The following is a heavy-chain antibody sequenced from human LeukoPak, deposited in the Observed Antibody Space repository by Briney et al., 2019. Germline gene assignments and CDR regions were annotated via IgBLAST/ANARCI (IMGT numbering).Heavy chain of an antibody. CDR3: ARDSQGVLTGLFDY. D-gene: IGHD3-16*01. Sequence: SETLSLTCTVSGGSISSSSYYWGWIRQPPGKGLEWIGSIYYSGSTYYNPSLKSRVTISVDTSKNQFSLKLSSVTAADTAVYYCARDSQGVLTGLFDYWGQGTLVTVSS. CDR1: GGSISSSSYY. V-gene: IGHV4-39*07. J-gene: IGHJ4*02. CDR2: IYYSGST.